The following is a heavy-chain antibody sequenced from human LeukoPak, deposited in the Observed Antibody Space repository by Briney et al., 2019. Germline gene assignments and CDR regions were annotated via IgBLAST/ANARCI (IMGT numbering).Heavy chain of an antibody. V-gene: IGHV4-39*07. J-gene: IGHJ6*03. CDR1: AGSISTSSYY. Sequence: SETLSLTCTVSAGSISTSSYYWGWVRQPPGKGLEWIGNIFYSESTYYNPSLKSRVTISVDTSKNQFSLKLSSVTAADTAVYYCARGGGYSYGYVYYYYYMDVWGKGTTVTISS. D-gene: IGHD5-18*01. CDR3: ARGGGYSYGYVYYYYYMDV. CDR2: IFYSEST.